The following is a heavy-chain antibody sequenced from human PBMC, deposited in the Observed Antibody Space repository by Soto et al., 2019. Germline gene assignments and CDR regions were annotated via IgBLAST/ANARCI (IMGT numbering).Heavy chain of an antibody. CDR1: GGSISSGGYY. CDR2: IYYSGST. J-gene: IGHJ6*02. V-gene: IGHV4-31*03. Sequence: QVQLQESGPGLVKPSQTLSLTCTVSGGSISSGGYYWSWIRQHPGKGLEWIGYIYYSGSTYYNPSRKGRVTIPVDPSKNQFSLKLSSVTAADTAVYYCARVCGGDCHYGMDVWGQGTTVTVSS. D-gene: IGHD2-21*02. CDR3: ARVCGGDCHYGMDV.